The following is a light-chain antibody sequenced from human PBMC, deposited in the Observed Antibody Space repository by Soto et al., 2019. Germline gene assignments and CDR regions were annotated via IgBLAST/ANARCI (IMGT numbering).Light chain of an antibody. CDR3: SSFTRSNSYV. V-gene: IGLV2-14*03. CDR1: SSDVGAYNY. Sequence: QSALTHPASVSGSPGQSITISCTGTSSDVGAYNYVSWYQQHPGKVPKLMIYAVSDRPSGVSNRFSGSKSGNTASLTISGLQAEDEADYYCSSFTRSNSYVFGTGTKVTVL. J-gene: IGLJ1*01. CDR2: AVS.